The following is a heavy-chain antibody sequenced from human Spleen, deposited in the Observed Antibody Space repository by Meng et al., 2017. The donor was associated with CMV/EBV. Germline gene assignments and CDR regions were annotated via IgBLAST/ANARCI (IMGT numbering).Heavy chain of an antibody. CDR2: IKQDGSEK. V-gene: IGHV3-7*01. J-gene: IGHJ4*02. Sequence: LGLSCAASGFTFSSYWMSWVRQAPGKGLEWVANIKQDGSEKYYVDSVKGRFTIPRDNAKNSLYLQMNSLRAEDTAVYYCAREAYKFPYWGQGTLVTVSS. CDR1: GFTFSSYW. D-gene: IGHD1-14*01. CDR3: AREAYKFPY.